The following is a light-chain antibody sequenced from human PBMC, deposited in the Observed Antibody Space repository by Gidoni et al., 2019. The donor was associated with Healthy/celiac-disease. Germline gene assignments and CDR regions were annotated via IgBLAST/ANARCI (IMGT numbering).Light chain of an antibody. CDR2: KAS. CDR3: QQYNSYLCS. V-gene: IGKV1-5*03. Sequence: DIQMTQSPSTLSASVGDRVTITCPASQSISSWLAWYQQKPGRAPKLLIYKASSLESGVPSRFSGSGSGTEFTLTIRSLQPDDFATYYCQQYNSYLCSFGQGTKLEIK. CDR1: QSISSW. J-gene: IGKJ2*04.